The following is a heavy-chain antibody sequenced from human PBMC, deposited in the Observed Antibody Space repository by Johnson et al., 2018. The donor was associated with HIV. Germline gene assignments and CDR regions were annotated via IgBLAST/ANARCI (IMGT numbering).Heavy chain of an antibody. J-gene: IGHJ3*02. CDR1: GFTFSSYA. V-gene: IGHV3-30-3*01. CDR3: ARDIIAVAGYDAFDI. Sequence: QVRLVESGGGVVQPGRSLRLSCAASGFTFSSYAMHWVRQAPGKGLEWVAVISYDGSNKYYAYSVKGRFTISRDNSKNTLYLQMNSLRAEDTAVYYCARDIIAVAGYDAFDICGQGTMVTVSS. D-gene: IGHD6-19*01. CDR2: ISYDGSNK.